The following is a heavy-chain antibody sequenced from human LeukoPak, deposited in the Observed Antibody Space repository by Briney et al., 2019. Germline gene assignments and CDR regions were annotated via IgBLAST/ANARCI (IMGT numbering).Heavy chain of an antibody. J-gene: IGHJ4*02. V-gene: IGHV1-69*13. D-gene: IGHD4-17*01. CDR3: ASAPSVTTNPF. CDR1: VCTFLNYP. CDR2: IIPIFGKA. Sequence: SVTVSFKSTVCTFLNYPISWVGQAPGQGLAWMGGIIPIFGKANYAQKFHGRVTITADESKSTAYMELSRLRSEDTAVYYCASAPSVTTNPFWGQGTLVTVSS.